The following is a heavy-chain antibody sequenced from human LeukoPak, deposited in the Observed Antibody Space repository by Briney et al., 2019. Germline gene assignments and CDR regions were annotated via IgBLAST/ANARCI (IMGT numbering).Heavy chain of an antibody. V-gene: IGHV1-18*01. D-gene: IGHD6-13*01. CDR2: ISVYNGKT. J-gene: IGHJ6*03. Sequence: ASVKLSCNASGYTFNTYGITWVRQPPAQGLEWMGWISVYNGKTKYAQKLQDRVTMTTDTSTTTAYMELRSLRSDDTAVYYCARGPYSSSWYPIDYYYYYMDVWGKGTTVTISS. CDR1: GYTFNTYG. CDR3: ARGPYSSSWYPIDYYYYYMDV.